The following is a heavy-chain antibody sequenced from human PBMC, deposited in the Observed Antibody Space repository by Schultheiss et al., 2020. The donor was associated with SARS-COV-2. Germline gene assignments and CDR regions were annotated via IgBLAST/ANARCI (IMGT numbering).Heavy chain of an antibody. D-gene: IGHD3-16*01. CDR2: IYYSGST. CDR1: GGSISSGGYY. Sequence: SETLSLTCTVSGGSISSGGYYWSWIRQHPGKGLEWIGYIYYSGSTNYNPSLKSRVTISVDTSKNQFSLKLSSVTAADTAVYYCARASPLVYPPEYYYMDVWGRGTTVTVSS. V-gene: IGHV4-61*08. J-gene: IGHJ6*03. CDR3: ARASPLVYPPEYYYMDV.